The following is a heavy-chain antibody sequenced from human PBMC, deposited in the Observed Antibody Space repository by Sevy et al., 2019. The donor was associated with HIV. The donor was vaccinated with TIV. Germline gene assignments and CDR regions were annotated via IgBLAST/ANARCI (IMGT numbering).Heavy chain of an antibody. Sequence: ASVKVSCKASGYTFSSYGISWVRQALGQGLEWMGWISGRNGNTNYAQMLQGRVTMTTDTSTSIAYMELRSLRSDDTAVYYCARELRVDTALVTYYYYMDVWGKGTTVTVSS. CDR2: ISGRNGNT. V-gene: IGHV1-18*04. D-gene: IGHD5-18*01. J-gene: IGHJ6*03. CDR1: GYTFSSYG. CDR3: ARELRVDTALVTYYYYMDV.